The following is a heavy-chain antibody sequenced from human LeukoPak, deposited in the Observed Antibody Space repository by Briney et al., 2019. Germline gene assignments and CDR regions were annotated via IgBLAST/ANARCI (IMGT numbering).Heavy chain of an antibody. D-gene: IGHD3-3*01. CDR1: GFTFSTYS. CDR2: ITAGSSTI. Sequence: GGSLRLSCAASGFTFSTYSMNWVRQAPGKGPEWVSYITAGSSTIYYADSVKGRFTISRDNAKNSLYLQMNSLRAEDTAVYYCAKDLPVLRFLEWLFHSTGFDYWGQGTLVTVSS. J-gene: IGHJ4*02. CDR3: AKDLPVLRFLEWLFHSTGFDY. V-gene: IGHV3-48*01.